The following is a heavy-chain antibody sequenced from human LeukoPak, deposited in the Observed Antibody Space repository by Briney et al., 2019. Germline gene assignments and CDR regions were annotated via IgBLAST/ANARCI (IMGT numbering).Heavy chain of an antibody. CDR3: ARDPAGGDA. CDR2: ISSRGNI. V-gene: IGHV3-69-1*01. Sequence: GWSLRLSCAASGFTFSDNSMSWVRQAPGKGLERVSSISSRGNIYYVDSVKGRFTISRDNAKNSLYLQMTSLRVEDTAVYYCARDPAGGDAWGQGTLVTVSS. J-gene: IGHJ5*02. CDR1: GFTFSDNS. D-gene: IGHD3-10*01.